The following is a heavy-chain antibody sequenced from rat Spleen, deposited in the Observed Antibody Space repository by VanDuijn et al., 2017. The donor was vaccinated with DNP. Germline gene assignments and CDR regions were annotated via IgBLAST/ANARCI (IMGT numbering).Heavy chain of an antibody. D-gene: IGHD1-4*01. J-gene: IGHJ2*01. CDR1: GYSITSHY. CDR2: ISYSGST. V-gene: IGHV3-1*01. Sequence: EVQLRESGPGLVKPSQSLSLTCSVTGYSITSHYWGWIRKFPGNKMEWIGHISYSGSTGYNPSLKSRISIRKDTSKNQFFLHLNSVTTEDTATYYCARGNYPGINTFDYWGQGVMVTVSS. CDR3: ARGNYPGINTFDY.